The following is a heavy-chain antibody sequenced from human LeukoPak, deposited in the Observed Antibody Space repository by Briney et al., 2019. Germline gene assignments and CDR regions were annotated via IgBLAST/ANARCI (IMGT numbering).Heavy chain of an antibody. V-gene: IGHV1-2*02. D-gene: IGHD2-15*01. CDR2: INPNSGGT. J-gene: IGHJ4*02. CDR1: GYTFTGYY. Sequence: ASVKVSCKASGYTFTGYYMHWVRQAPGQGLEWMGWINPNSGGTNYAQKFQGRVTMTRDTSISTAYMELSRLRSDDTAVYYCARDFKRIAATSFGVDYWGRGTLVTVSS. CDR3: ARDFKRIAATSFGVDY.